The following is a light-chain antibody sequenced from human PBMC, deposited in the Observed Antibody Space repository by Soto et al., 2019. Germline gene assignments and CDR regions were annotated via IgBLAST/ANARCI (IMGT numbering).Light chain of an antibody. CDR1: SSSIGAGYD. Sequence: QSVLTQPPSVSGAPGQRVTISCTGSSSSIGAGYDVHWYQQRPGTAPKLLIFGNSNRPSGVPDRFSGSKSGPSASLTITGLQAEDEGHYYCQSYDSTLSDRYVFGSGTKLTVL. CDR3: QSYDSTLSDRYV. V-gene: IGLV1-40*01. J-gene: IGLJ1*01. CDR2: GNS.